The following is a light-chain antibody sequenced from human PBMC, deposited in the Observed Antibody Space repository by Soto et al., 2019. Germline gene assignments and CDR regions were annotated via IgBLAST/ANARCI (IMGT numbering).Light chain of an antibody. Sequence: DIQMTQSPSTLSASVGDRITITCRASQIISNWLAWFQQKPGKAPKLLIYKASTLVIGHPSIFGGSASGTEFTLTISSLQPDDFATYYFHQHIEYPLPFGGGTNV. CDR3: HQHIEYPLP. V-gene: IGKV1-5*03. CDR1: QIISNW. CDR2: KAS. J-gene: IGKJ4*01.